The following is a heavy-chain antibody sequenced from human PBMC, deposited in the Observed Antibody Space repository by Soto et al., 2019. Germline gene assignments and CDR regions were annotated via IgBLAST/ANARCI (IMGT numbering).Heavy chain of an antibody. CDR1: GYTFTTFG. J-gene: IGHJ4*02. Sequence: ASVKVSCKASGYTFTTFGISWVRQAPGQGLEWMGWIDPNNGNTKDAQKFQGRVTMTTDTYTSTAHMELRSLRSDDTAVYYCAKEYCDSSRCYLPDYWGQGARVTVSS. CDR3: AKEYCDSSRCYLPDY. D-gene: IGHD2-2*01. CDR2: IDPNNGNT. V-gene: IGHV1-18*01.